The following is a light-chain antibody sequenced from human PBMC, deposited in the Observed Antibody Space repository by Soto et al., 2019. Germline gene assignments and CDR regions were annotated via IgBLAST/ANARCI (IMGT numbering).Light chain of an antibody. V-gene: IGKV3D-20*02. CDR2: GAS. CDR1: QTICGN. CDR3: QQRNIWPPVT. Sequence: EIVMTQSPATLSVSPGERATLSCWASQTICGNSLAWYQQKPGQAPRLVIYGASNRATGIPDRFSGSGSGTDFTLTISSLEPEDSAVYYCQQRNIWPPVTFGHGTRLEIK. J-gene: IGKJ5*01.